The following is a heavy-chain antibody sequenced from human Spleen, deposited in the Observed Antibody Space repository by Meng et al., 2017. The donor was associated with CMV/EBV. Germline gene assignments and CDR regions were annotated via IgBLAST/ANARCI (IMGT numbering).Heavy chain of an antibody. Sequence: SLKISCAASGFTFSSYAMSWVRQAPGKGLEWVSAISGSIGYADSVKGRFTISRDNAKNSLYLQMNSLRADDTALYYCAKGRNYGDYLGFFDYWGQGTLVTVSS. J-gene: IGHJ4*02. V-gene: IGHV3-9*01. D-gene: IGHD4-17*01. CDR2: ISGSI. CDR1: GFTFSSYA. CDR3: AKGRNYGDYLGFFDY.